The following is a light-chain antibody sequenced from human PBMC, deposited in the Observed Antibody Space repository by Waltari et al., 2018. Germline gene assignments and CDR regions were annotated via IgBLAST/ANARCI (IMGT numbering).Light chain of an antibody. V-gene: IGKV3-15*01. CDR2: GAS. CDR1: QSVTTS. J-gene: IGKJ4*01. Sequence: ELVMTQSPATVSVSPAERVTLSCRASQSVTTSLAWFQQRPGQPPRVLIYGASTRAAGIPARFSGSGSGTEFTLTISSLQSEDFAVYYCQQYEDWPPITFGGGTKVEIK. CDR3: QQYEDWPPIT.